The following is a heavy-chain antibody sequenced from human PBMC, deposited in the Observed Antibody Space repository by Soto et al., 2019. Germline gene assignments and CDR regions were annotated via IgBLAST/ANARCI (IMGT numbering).Heavy chain of an antibody. CDR3: ARGSITMVRGVILWTYHFDY. J-gene: IGHJ4*02. CDR2: TYYRSKWYN. D-gene: IGHD3-10*01. V-gene: IGHV6-1*01. Sequence: SQTLSLTCAISGDSVSSNSAAWNWIRQSPSRGLEWLGRTYYRSKWYNDYAVSVKSRITINPDTSKNQFSLQLNSVTPEDTAVYYCARGSITMVRGVILWTYHFDYWGQGPLVTVSS. CDR1: GDSVSSNSAA.